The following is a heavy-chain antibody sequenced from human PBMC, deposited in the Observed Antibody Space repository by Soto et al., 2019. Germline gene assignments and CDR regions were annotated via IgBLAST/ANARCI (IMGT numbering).Heavy chain of an antibody. CDR3: ARSIAAHHYYYGMDV. CDR1: GYSFTSYW. V-gene: IGHV5-51*01. CDR2: IYPGDSDT. D-gene: IGHD6-6*01. Sequence: PGESLKISCKGSGYSFTSYWIGWVRQMPGKGLEWMGIIYPGDSDTRYSPSFQGQVTISADKSISTAYLQWSSLKASDTAMYYCARSIAAHHYYYGMDVWGQGTTVTVSS. J-gene: IGHJ6*02.